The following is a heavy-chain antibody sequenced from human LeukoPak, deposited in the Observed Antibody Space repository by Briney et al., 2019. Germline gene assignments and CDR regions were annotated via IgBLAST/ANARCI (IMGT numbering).Heavy chain of an antibody. CDR1: GFTFSSYS. CDR3: APGRDCSSTSCYTSD. J-gene: IGHJ4*02. Sequence: GGSLRLSCAASGFTFSSYSMNWVRQAPGKGLEWVSSISSSSSYIYYADSVKGRFTISRDNAKNSLYLQMNSLRAEDTAVYYCAPGRDCSSTSCYTSDWGQGTLVTVSS. CDR2: ISSSSSYI. V-gene: IGHV3-21*01. D-gene: IGHD2-2*02.